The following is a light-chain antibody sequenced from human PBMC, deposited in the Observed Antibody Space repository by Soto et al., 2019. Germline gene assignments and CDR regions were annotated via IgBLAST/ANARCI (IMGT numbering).Light chain of an antibody. CDR2: GAS. Sequence: TELTQSPATLSISPGERATLSCRASQNVGTNLAWYQQKPGQAPRLLIYGASTRAFGLPARFTGSGSGTEFTLTITSLQSEDIAVYHCQQYGSSPRTFGQGTKVDIK. CDR1: QNVGTN. J-gene: IGKJ1*01. CDR3: QQYGSSPRT. V-gene: IGKV3-15*01.